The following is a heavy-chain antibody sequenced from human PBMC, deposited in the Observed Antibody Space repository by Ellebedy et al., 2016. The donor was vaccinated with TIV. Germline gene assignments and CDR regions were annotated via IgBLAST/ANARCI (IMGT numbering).Heavy chain of an antibody. D-gene: IGHD4-17*01. J-gene: IGHJ3*02. V-gene: IGHV3-7*01. CDR3: ATDGSYGDYRSPTHAFVM. Sequence: GESLKISCAASRFSFSSYWMSWVRQPPGKGLEWVANINQDGSDKYYVDSVKGRFTISRDNTKNSLYLQMNSLRGEDTAVYYCATDGSYGDYRSPTHAFVMWGQGTLVTVSS. CDR2: INQDGSDK. CDR1: RFSFSSYW.